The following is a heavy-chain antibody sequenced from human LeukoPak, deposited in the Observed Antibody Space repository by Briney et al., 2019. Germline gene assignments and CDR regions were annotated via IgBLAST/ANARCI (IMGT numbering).Heavy chain of an antibody. V-gene: IGHV3-21*01. CDR2: ISSGSSYI. J-gene: IGHJ3*02. CDR3: ARVAWLQLVGAFDI. D-gene: IGHD5-24*01. Sequence: GGSLRLSCAASGFTFSSYSMNWVRQAPGKGLEWVSSISSGSSYIYYADSVKGRFTISRDNAKNSLYLQMNSLRAEDTAVYYCARVAWLQLVGAFDIWGQGTMVTVSS. CDR1: GFTFSSYS.